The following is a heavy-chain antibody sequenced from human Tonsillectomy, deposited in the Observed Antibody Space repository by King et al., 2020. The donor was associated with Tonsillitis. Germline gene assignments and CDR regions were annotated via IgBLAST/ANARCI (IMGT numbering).Heavy chain of an antibody. D-gene: IGHD3-22*01. Sequence: QLVQSGAEVKKPGASVKVSCKASGYTFTRYGISWVRQAPGQGLERMGWISAYNGNTNYAQKLQGRVTMTTDTSTNTAYIELRSLRNNHTAVHYCARGSSGYYYWGQGTLVTVSS. CDR1: GYTFTRYG. V-gene: IGHV1-18*01. J-gene: IGHJ4*02. CDR3: ARGSSGYYY. CDR2: ISAYNGNT.